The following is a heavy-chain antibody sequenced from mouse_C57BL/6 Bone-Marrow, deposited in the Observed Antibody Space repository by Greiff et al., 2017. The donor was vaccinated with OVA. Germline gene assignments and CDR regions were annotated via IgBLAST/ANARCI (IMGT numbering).Heavy chain of an antibody. D-gene: IGHD1-1*01. CDR3: AREDYGSSTRAMDY. J-gene: IGHJ4*01. V-gene: IGHV1-55*01. Sequence: QVQLQQPGAELVKPGASVKMSCKASGYTFTSYWITWVKQRPGQGLEWIGDIYPGSGSTNYNEKFKSKATLTVDTSSSTAYMQLSSLTSEDSEVYYCAREDYGSSTRAMDYWGQGTSVTVSS. CDR1: GYTFTSYW. CDR2: IYPGSGST.